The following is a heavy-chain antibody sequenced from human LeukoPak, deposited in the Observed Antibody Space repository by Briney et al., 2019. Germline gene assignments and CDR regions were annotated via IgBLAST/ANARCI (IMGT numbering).Heavy chain of an antibody. J-gene: IGHJ4*02. CDR1: GFTFIDYD. CDR3: AKGAGFSDY. V-gene: IGHV3-13*01. D-gene: IGHD4/OR15-4a*01. Sequence: PGGSLRLSCAASGFTFIDYDMHWVRQVLGKGLEWVSAIGIRGDTHYSGSVKGRFTISRENAESSLYLQMNSLRAEDTAVYYCAKGAGFSDYWGQGTLVTVSS. CDR2: IGIRGDT.